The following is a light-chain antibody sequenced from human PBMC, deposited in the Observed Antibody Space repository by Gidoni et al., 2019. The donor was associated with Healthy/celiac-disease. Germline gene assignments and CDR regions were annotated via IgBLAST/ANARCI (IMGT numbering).Light chain of an antibody. CDR2: GAS. V-gene: IGKV3-20*01. J-gene: IGKJ1*01. CDR1: QSVSSSY. Sequence: EIELTQSPRTLTLSPGERATLPCRASQSVSSSYLAWYQQKPGQAPRLLIYGASSRATGIPDRFSGSGSGTDFTLTISRLEPEDFAVYYCQQYGSSPAVTFGQGTKVEIK. CDR3: QQYGSSPAVT.